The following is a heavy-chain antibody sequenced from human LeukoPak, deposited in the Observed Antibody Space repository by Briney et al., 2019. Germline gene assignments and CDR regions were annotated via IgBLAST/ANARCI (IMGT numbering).Heavy chain of an antibody. J-gene: IGHJ4*02. CDR3: AKDDLGNEAPFDY. D-gene: IGHD3-10*01. V-gene: IGHV3-30*18. CDR1: GFTFSNYD. Sequence: PGGSLRLSCAASGFTFSNYDMHWVRQAPGKGLEWVAVISYDGTNKYYADSVKGRFTISRDNSKNTLHLQMNSLRAEDTAVYYCAKDDLGNEAPFDYWGQGTLVTVSS. CDR2: ISYDGTNK.